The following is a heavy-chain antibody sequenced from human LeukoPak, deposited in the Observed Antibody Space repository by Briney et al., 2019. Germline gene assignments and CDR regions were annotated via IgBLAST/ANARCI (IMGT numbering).Heavy chain of an antibody. CDR1: GFTFSSYS. Sequence: GGSLRLSCAASGFTFSSYSMNWVRQAPGKGLEWVSSIGTSSSTHIYYADSVKGRFTISRDNAKNSLSLQMNSLRGEDTAVHYCAREGPVDCSSTSCYADYWGQGTLVTVSS. V-gene: IGHV3-21*01. CDR2: IGTSSSTHI. J-gene: IGHJ4*02. D-gene: IGHD2-2*01. CDR3: AREGPVDCSSTSCYADY.